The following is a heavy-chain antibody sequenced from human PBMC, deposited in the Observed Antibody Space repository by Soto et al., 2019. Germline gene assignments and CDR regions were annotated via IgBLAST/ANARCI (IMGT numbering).Heavy chain of an antibody. CDR2: IIPIFGTA. CDR3: ASSSGNNYGVGTNYYFDY. CDR1: GGTFSTYS. D-gene: IGHD1-26*01. V-gene: IGHV1-69*06. J-gene: IGHJ4*02. Sequence: SVKVSCKTSGGTFSTYSIVWVRQAPGEGLEWMGGIIPIFGTANYAQKFQDRVTITADKSTNTALMELSSLKSEDTAMYYCASSSGNNYGVGTNYYFDYWGQGTLVTVSS.